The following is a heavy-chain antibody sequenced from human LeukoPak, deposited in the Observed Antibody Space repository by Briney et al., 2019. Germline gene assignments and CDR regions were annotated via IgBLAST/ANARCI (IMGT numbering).Heavy chain of an antibody. CDR3: ATETIGRHYDY. J-gene: IGHJ4*02. D-gene: IGHD1-14*01. CDR2: IGPTGTDR. CDR1: GFTFSSCS. V-gene: IGHV3-21*01. Sequence: PGGSLRLSCAASGFTFSSCSFNWVRQAPGKGLEWVSSIGPTGTDRYYADSVRGRFTIPRDNAKNSMYLQMDSLRDEDTAVYYCATETIGRHYDYWGQGTLLTVSS.